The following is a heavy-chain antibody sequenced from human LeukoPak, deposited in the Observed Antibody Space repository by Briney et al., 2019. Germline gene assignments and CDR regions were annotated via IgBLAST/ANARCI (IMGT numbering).Heavy chain of an antibody. CDR3: AREGEGAYGDRDAFDI. J-gene: IGHJ3*02. D-gene: IGHD4-17*01. V-gene: IGHV3-7*01. Sequence: GGSLRLSCAASGFTFSSYWMSWVRQAPGKGLEWVANIKQDGSEKYYVDSVKGRFTISRDNAKNSLYLQMNSLRAEDTAVYYCAREGEGAYGDRDAFDIWGQGTMVTVSS. CDR2: IKQDGSEK. CDR1: GFTFSSYW.